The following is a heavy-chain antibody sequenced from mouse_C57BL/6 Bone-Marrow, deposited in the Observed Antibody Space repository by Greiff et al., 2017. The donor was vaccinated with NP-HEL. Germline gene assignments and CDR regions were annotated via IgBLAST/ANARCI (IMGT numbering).Heavy chain of an antibody. J-gene: IGHJ2*01. V-gene: IGHV2-6*01. CDR3: ASEQTGSSPSYFDY. CDR2: LWGVGST. D-gene: IGHD1-1*01. Sequence: QVQLKESGPGLVAPSQSLSITCTVSGFSLTSYGVDWVRQSPGTGLEWLGVLWGVGSTNYNSALKSRLSISKDNSKSQVFLKMNSLQTDDTAMDYCASEQTGSSPSYFDYWGQGTTLTVSS. CDR1: GFSLTSYG.